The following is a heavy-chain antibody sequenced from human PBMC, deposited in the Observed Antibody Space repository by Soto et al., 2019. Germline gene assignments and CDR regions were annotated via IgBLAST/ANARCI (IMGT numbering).Heavy chain of an antibody. D-gene: IGHD4-17*01. J-gene: IGHJ6*03. V-gene: IGHV4-59*08. CDR2: IYYSGST. CDR1: GGSISSYY. Sequence: PSETLSLTCTVSGGSISSYYWSWIRQPPGKGLEWIGYIYYSGSTNYNPSLKSRVTISVDTSKNQFSLKLSSVTAADTAVYYCARVRRGYGDYVRDGYYYYIDVWGKGTTVTVSS. CDR3: ARVRRGYGDYVRDGYYYYIDV.